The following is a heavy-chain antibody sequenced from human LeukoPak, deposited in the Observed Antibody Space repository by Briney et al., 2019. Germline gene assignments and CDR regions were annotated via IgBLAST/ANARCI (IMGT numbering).Heavy chain of an antibody. V-gene: IGHV4-4*07. CDR2: IYTSGTT. CDR3: ARNNNWGDAGYYYYMHV. Sequence: SETLSLTCTVSGGSISSYYLSWIRQSAGKGLEWIGRIYTSGTTNYNPSLKSRVTMSVDTSKNQFSLKLTSVTAADTAVYYCARNNNWGDAGYYYYMHVWGKGTTVTVSS. D-gene: IGHD7-27*01. J-gene: IGHJ6*03. CDR1: GGSISSYY.